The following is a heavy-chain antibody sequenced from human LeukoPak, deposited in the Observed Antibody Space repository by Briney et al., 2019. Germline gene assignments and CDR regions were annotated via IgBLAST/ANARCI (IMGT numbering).Heavy chain of an antibody. Sequence: PSETLSLTCTVSGGSISSSSYYWGWIRQPPGKGLEWIGYIYYSGYTNYNPSLKSRVTISVDTSKNQFSLKLSSVTAADTAVYYCARTTMVRGTYYMDVWGKGTTVTISS. V-gene: IGHV4-61*05. J-gene: IGHJ6*03. D-gene: IGHD3-10*01. CDR2: IYYSGYT. CDR3: ARTTMVRGTYYMDV. CDR1: GGSISSSSYY.